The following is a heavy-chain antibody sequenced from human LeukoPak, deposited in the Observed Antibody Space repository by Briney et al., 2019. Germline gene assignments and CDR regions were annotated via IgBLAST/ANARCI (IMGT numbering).Heavy chain of an antibody. Sequence: SETLSLTCTVSGGSISSYYWSWIRQPPGKGLEWIGYIYDIGSTSYNPSLKSRVTISVDTSSNQFSLMLTSMTAADTAVYYCARGTKTGYTGYDWNYWGQGSLVSVSS. V-gene: IGHV4-59*01. CDR3: ARGTKTGYTGYDWNY. D-gene: IGHD5-12*01. J-gene: IGHJ4*02. CDR1: GGSISSYY. CDR2: IYDIGST.